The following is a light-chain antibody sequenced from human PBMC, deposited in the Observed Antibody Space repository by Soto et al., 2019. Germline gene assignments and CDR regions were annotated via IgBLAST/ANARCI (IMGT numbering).Light chain of an antibody. J-gene: IGLJ2*01. CDR3: SSYTSSNTLI. CDR1: RSGVGGYNY. V-gene: IGLV2-14*01. CDR2: EVT. Sequence: QSALTQPPSASGSPGQSVTISCTGTRSGVGGYNYVSWYQQHPGKAPKVIIYEVTNRPSGVSNRFSGSKSGNTASLTISGLQAEDEADYYCSSYTSSNTLIFGGGTKLTVL.